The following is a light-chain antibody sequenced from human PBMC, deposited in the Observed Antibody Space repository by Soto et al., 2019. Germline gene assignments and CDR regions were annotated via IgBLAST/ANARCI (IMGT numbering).Light chain of an antibody. Sequence: QSVLTQPPSASGSPGQSVTISCTGTSSDVGRYNYVSWYQQHPGKAPKLMIYEVTKRPSGVPDRFSGSKSGNTASLTVSWLQAEDEADYYCSSYAVRNNLLFGGGTKLTVL. J-gene: IGLJ3*02. CDR2: EVT. CDR3: SSYAVRNNLL. CDR1: SSDVGRYNY. V-gene: IGLV2-8*01.